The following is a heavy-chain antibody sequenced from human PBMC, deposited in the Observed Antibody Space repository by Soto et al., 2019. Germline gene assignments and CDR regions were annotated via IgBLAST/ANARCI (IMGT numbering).Heavy chain of an antibody. CDR2: ISAAGDP. Sequence: EVQLVESGGGLVQPGGSLRLSCEASGFTFRNYDMHWVRQGTGKGLEWVSGISAAGDPDYADSVEGRFTISRENAQYSFFLQMNSLRVGDTAVYYCARTDRDFYGLDVWGQGTTVIVS. CDR1: GFTFRNYD. CDR3: ARTDRDFYGLDV. J-gene: IGHJ6*02. V-gene: IGHV3-13*05.